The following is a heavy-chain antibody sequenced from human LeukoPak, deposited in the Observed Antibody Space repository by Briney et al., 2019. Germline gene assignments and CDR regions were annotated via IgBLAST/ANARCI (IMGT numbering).Heavy chain of an antibody. CDR1: GFTFSDYY. Sequence: PGGSLRLSCAASGFTFSDYYMSWIRQAPGKGLEWVSYISSSGSTIYYADSVKGRFTISRDNSKNTLYLQMNSLRAEDTAVYYCAKEGGYSYGPFDYWGQGTLVTVSS. CDR2: ISSSGSTI. CDR3: AKEGGYSYGPFDY. J-gene: IGHJ4*02. D-gene: IGHD5-18*01. V-gene: IGHV3-11*04.